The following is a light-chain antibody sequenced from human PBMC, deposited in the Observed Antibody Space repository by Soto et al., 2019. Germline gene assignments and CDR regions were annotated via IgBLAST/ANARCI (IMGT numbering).Light chain of an antibody. CDR3: QQYNDEPWT. Sequence: DLQMTQSPSTLSASVGDRVTITCRASQNIGNWLAWYQQKPGKTPDLLIYDASSLESGVPLRFSGSGSGTEFTLTISSLQTDDSATYYCQQYNDEPWTFGQGIKVEIK. J-gene: IGKJ1*01. V-gene: IGKV1-5*01. CDR1: QNIGNW. CDR2: DAS.